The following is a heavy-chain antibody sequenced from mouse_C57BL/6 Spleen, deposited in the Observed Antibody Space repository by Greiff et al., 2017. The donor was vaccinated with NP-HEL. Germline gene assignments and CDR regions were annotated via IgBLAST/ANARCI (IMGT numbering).Heavy chain of an antibody. CDR3: ARYRGTRYFDV. CDR2: IRNKANGYAT. CDR1: GFTFTAYY. Sequence: EVQGVESGGGLVQPGGSLSLSCAASGFTFTAYYMSWVRQPPGKALEWLGFIRNKANGYATEYSASVKGRFTISRDNSQSILYLQMNALRAEDSATYYCARYRGTRYFDVWGTGTTVTVSS. J-gene: IGHJ1*03. V-gene: IGHV7-3*01. D-gene: IGHD2-14*01.